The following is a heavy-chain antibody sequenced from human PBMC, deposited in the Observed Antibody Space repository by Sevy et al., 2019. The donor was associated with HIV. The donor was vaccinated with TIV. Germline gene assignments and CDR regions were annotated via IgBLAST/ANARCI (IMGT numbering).Heavy chain of an antibody. V-gene: IGHV3-23*01. J-gene: IGHJ6*02. Sequence: GGSLRLSCAASGFTFSSYAMSWVLQAPGKGLEWVSAISGSGGSTYYADSVKGRFTISRDNSKNTLYLQMNSLRAEDTAVYYCATLYSSGWSSGYGMDVWGQGTTVTVSS. CDR3: ATLYSSGWSSGYGMDV. D-gene: IGHD6-19*01. CDR1: GFTFSSYA. CDR2: ISGSGGST.